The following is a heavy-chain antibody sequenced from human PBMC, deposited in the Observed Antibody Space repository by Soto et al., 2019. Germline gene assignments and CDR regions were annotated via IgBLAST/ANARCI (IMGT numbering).Heavy chain of an antibody. CDR2: ISENGVNK. CDR1: GFTFTSFA. Sequence: HPXGSLGLSCSASGFTFTSFAIHWVRQAPGKGLEWVAVISENGVNKYSAESVRGRFVISRDNSKNTVELEMNSLRPEDTAIYFCARRLTKTVSALGYWGQGTLVTVSS. D-gene: IGHD2-8*01. J-gene: IGHJ4*02. CDR3: ARRLTKTVSALGY. V-gene: IGHV3-30*09.